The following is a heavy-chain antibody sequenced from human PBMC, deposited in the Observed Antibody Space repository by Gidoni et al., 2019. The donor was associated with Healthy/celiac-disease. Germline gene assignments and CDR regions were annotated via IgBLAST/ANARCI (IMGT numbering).Heavy chain of an antibody. CDR1: GYTFTSYG. D-gene: IGHD2-8*01. CDR2: ISAYNGNT. J-gene: IGHJ6*02. CDR3: ARDWVEVYADYYYYGMDV. Sequence: QVQLVQSGAEVKKPGASVKVSCKASGYTFTSYGISWVRQAPGQGLEWMGWISAYNGNTNYAQKLQGRVTMTTDTSPSTAYMELRSLRSDDTAVYYCARDWVEVYADYYYYGMDVWGQGTTVTVSS. V-gene: IGHV1-18*01.